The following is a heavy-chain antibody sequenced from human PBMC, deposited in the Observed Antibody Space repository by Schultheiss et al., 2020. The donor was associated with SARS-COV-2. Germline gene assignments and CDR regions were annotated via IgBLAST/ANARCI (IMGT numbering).Heavy chain of an antibody. Sequence: SVKVSCKASGGTFSSYAISWVRQAPGQGLEWMGGIIPIFGTANYAQKFQGRVTITADESTSTAYMELSSLRSEDTAVYYCARDYDSSVLGGSLEDAFDIWGQGTMVTVSS. CDR3: ARDYDSSVLGGSLEDAFDI. CDR1: GGTFSSYA. D-gene: IGHD3-22*01. CDR2: IIPIFGTA. J-gene: IGHJ3*02. V-gene: IGHV1-69*13.